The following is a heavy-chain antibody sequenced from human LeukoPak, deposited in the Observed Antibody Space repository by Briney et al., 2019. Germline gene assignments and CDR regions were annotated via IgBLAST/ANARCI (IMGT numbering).Heavy chain of an antibody. J-gene: IGHJ4*02. Sequence: ASVKVSRKASGYTFTGYYMHWVRQAPGQGLEWMGWINPNSGGTNYAQKFQGRVTMTRDTSISTAYMELSRLRSDDTAVYYCARTTGTTDGEIDYWGQGTLVTVSS. CDR2: INPNSGGT. CDR3: ARTTGTTDGEIDY. D-gene: IGHD1-7*01. CDR1: GYTFTGYY. V-gene: IGHV1-2*02.